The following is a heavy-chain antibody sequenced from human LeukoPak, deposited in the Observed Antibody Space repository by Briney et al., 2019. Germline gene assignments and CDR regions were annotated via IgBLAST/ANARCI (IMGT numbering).Heavy chain of an antibody. D-gene: IGHD3-3*01. CDR1: GGSFSGYY. CDR3: ARGPPLRFLEWSHYYYYGMDV. J-gene: IGHJ6*02. V-gene: IGHV4-34*01. CDR2: INHSGST. Sequence: SETLSLTCAVYGGSFSGYYWSWIRQPPGKGLEWIGEINHSGSTNYNPSLKSRVTISVDTSKNQFSLKLSSVTAADTAVYYCARGPPLRFLEWSHYYYYGMDVWSQGTTVTVSS.